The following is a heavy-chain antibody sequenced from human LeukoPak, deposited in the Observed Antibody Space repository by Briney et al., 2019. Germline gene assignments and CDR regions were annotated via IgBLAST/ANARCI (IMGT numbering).Heavy chain of an antibody. D-gene: IGHD2-2*01. V-gene: IGHV3-73*01. CDR1: GFSLSDSH. J-gene: IGHJ4*02. Sequence: GGSLRLSCAASGFSLSDSHMHWVRQAPGKGLEWVGHIRSRRDNYATAYGVSVQGRFTISRDDSNNMAYLQMNSLTADDTAVYYCSRQAVSCHDFWGQGTLVTVSS. CDR3: SRQAVSCHDF. CDR2: IRSRRDNYAT.